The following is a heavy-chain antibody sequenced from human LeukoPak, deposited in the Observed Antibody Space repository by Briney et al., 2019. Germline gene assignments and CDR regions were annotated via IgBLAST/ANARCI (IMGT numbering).Heavy chain of an antibody. CDR2: ISSSSSTI. Sequence: GGSLRLSCAASGFTFSSYSMNWVRQAPGKGLEWVSYISSSSSTIYYADSVKGRFTISRDNAAKSLYLQMNSLRVEDSAVYYCVRDGGAVGNMDYWGQGTLLTVSS. CDR3: VRDGGAVGNMDY. D-gene: IGHD3-16*01. J-gene: IGHJ4*02. CDR1: GFTFSSYS. V-gene: IGHV3-48*04.